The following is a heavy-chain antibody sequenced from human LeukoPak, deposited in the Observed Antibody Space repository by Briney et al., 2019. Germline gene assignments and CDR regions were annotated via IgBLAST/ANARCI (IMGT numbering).Heavy chain of an antibody. Sequence: GESLKISCKGSGYSFTSYWIGWVRQMPGKGLEWMGIIYPGDSDTRYSPSFQGQVTISADKSISTAYLQWSSLKASDTAMYYCARQDKQYYYDSSGPIDYWGQGTLVTVSS. CDR3: ARQDKQYYYDSSGPIDY. D-gene: IGHD3-22*01. V-gene: IGHV5-51*01. J-gene: IGHJ4*02. CDR2: IYPGDSDT. CDR1: GYSFTSYW.